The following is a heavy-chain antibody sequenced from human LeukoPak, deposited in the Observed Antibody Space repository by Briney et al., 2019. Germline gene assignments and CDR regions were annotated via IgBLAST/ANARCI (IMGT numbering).Heavy chain of an antibody. D-gene: IGHD3-22*01. V-gene: IGHV3-53*01. CDR1: GFTVSSNY. CDR3: ARDRGNYYDSSGYYWDY. J-gene: IGHJ4*02. Sequence: GGSLRLSCAASGFTVSSNYMSWVRQAPGKGLEWVSVIYSGGSTYYADSVKGRFTISRDNSKNTLYLQMNSLRAEDTAVYYCARDRGNYYDSSGYYWDYWGQGTLVTVPS. CDR2: IYSGGST.